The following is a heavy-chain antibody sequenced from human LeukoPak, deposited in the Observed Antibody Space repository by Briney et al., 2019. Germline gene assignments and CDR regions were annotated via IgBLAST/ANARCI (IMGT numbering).Heavy chain of an antibody. CDR1: GFTLSSYG. CDR2: ISYDGSNK. D-gene: IGHD1-26*01. V-gene: IGHV3-30*18. J-gene: IGHJ6*03. Sequence: GGSLRHSCAAFGFTLSSYGMHWVRQAPGKGLEGVAVISYDGSNKYYADSVKGRFTISRDNSKNTLYVQMNSLRAEDTAVYYCAKDPSGSYDYYMDVWGKGTTVTISS. CDR3: AKDPSGSYDYYMDV.